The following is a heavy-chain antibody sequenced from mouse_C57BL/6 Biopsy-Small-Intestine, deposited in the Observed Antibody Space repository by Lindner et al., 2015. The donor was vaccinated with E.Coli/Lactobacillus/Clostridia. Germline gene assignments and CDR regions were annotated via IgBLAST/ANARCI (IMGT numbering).Heavy chain of an antibody. J-gene: IGHJ2*01. V-gene: IGHV1-81*01. CDR1: GYTFTRYG. CDR2: VSPRSGNT. CDR3: VRGDSNYEDFFDY. Sequence: VQLQESGAELARPGASVKLSCKASGYTFTRYGVSWVRQRTGQGLEWIGEVSPRSGNTHYNEKFKGKATLTADKSSSTAYMELRSLTSEDSAVYFCVRGDSNYEDFFDYWGQGTTLTVSS. D-gene: IGHD2-5*01.